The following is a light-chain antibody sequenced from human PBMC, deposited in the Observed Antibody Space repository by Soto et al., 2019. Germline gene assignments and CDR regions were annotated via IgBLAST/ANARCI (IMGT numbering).Light chain of an antibody. CDR2: DAS. CDR1: QSVSIY. V-gene: IGKV3-11*01. Sequence: EIVLTQSPATLSLSPGERATLSCRASQSVSIYLAWYQQKPGQAPRLLIYDASNRASGIPARFSGGGSRTDFTLTISSLEPEDFAVYYCQQRSNWPLTFGGGTKVEIK. J-gene: IGKJ4*01. CDR3: QQRSNWPLT.